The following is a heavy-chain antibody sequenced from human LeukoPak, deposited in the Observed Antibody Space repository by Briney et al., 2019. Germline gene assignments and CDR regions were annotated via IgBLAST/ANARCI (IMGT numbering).Heavy chain of an antibody. Sequence: PGGSLRLSCAASGFTFSSYAMSWVRQAPGKGLEWVSAISGSGGSTYYADSVKGRFTISRDNSKNTLYPQMNNLRAEDTAVYHCAKGRYYYGSSDAFEIWGQGTMVTVSS. CDR1: GFTFSSYA. CDR2: ISGSGGST. V-gene: IGHV3-23*01. J-gene: IGHJ3*02. CDR3: AKGRYYYGSSDAFEI. D-gene: IGHD3-22*01.